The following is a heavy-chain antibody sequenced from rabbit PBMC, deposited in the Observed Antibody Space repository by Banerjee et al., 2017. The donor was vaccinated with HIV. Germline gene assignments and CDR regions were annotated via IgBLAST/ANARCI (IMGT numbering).Heavy chain of an antibody. CDR2: INTSTGNT. Sequence: QEQLEESGGDLVKPGRSLTLTCTASGFSFSGNTMCWVRQAPGKRPEWIACINTSTGNTVYATWAKGRFTISKTSSTTVTLQMTSLTAADTATYFCARDLAGVIGWNFNLWGPGTLVTVS. J-gene: IGHJ4*01. D-gene: IGHD4-1*01. CDR1: GFSFSGNT. V-gene: IGHV1S45*01. CDR3: ARDLAGVIGWNFNL.